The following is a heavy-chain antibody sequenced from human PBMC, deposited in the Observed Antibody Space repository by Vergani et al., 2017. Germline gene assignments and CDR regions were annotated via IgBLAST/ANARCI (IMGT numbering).Heavy chain of an antibody. CDR3: TKGSVYYHDSAGHGYDPYTGFDL. Sequence: EVDLVESGGGLAQPGGSLRLSCEASGITFWKFGMHWVRQGPGKGLEWVSGISWNSGAVDYADSVRGRFTISRDNAKNSLCLEMNSLRFEDTAVYCCTKGSVYYHDSAGHGYDPYTGFDLWGQATLVTVSS. V-gene: IGHV3-9*01. CDR1: GITFWKFG. J-gene: IGHJ3*01. D-gene: IGHD5-12*01. CDR2: ISWNSGAV.